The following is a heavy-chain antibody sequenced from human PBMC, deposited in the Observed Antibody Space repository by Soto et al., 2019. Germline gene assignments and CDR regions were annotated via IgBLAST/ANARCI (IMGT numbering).Heavy chain of an antibody. CDR3: ARDLFTMVRGVIIPLYY. V-gene: IGHV4-30-4*01. CDR1: GGSISSGDYY. D-gene: IGHD3-10*01. CDR2: IYYSGST. Sequence: SETLSLTCTVSGGSISSGDYYWSWIRQPPGKGLEWIGYIYYSGSTYYNPSLKSRVTISVDTSKSQFSLKLSSVTAADTAVYYCARDLFTMVRGVIIPLYYWGQGTLVTVSS. J-gene: IGHJ4*02.